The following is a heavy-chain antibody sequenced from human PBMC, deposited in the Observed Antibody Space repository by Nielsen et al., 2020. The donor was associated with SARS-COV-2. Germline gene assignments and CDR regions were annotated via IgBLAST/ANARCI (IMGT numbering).Heavy chain of an antibody. Sequence: ESLTISCQASGYSSSNSWITWMRQTPVKGLEWIGRIDPRDSYTNYSPSFKVHVTMSVDKSRTTSGRTTAYLQWRSLEASDTDVFYCATHWPSNWYSDFWGQGTLVTVSS. CDR2: IDPRDSYT. CDR1: GYSSSNSW. CDR3: ATHWPSNWYSDF. D-gene: IGHD2-21*01. V-gene: IGHV5-10-1*01. J-gene: IGHJ4*02.